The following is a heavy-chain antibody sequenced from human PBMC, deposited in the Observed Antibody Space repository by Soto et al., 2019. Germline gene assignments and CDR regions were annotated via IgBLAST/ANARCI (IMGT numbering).Heavy chain of an antibody. V-gene: IGHV4-59*01. CDR3: ARAPMVLSRSYFDS. J-gene: IGHJ4*02. D-gene: IGHD2-8*01. CDR2: ISYSGNT. CDR1: GGSSRNFY. Sequence: LTCTVAGGSSRNFYLSWIRQPPVKGLEWIGYISYSGNTNYNPSLKSRVSISVDTSKNQLSLNLTSVTAADTAVYYCARAPMVLSRSYFDSWGQGTPVSVSS.